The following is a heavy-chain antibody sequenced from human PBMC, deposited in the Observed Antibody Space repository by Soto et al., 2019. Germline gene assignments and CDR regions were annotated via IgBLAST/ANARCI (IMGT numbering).Heavy chain of an antibody. Sequence: SETLSLTCTVSGGSISRYYWSWIRQPPGKGLEWIGYIYYSGSTNYNPSLKSRVTISVDTSKNQFSLKLSSVTAADTAVYYCASSNIAAAGFYYYGMDVWGRGTTVT. V-gene: IGHV4-59*01. CDR2: IYYSGST. CDR1: GGSISRYY. D-gene: IGHD6-13*01. J-gene: IGHJ6*02. CDR3: ASSNIAAAGFYYYGMDV.